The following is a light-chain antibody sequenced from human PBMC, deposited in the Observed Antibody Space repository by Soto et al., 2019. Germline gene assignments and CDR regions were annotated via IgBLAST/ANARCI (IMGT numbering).Light chain of an antibody. CDR1: SNDVGHSSF. J-gene: IGLJ1*01. Sequence: QSVLTQPPSASGSPGQSVTISCTGNSNDVGHSSFISWYQQHPCKGPKLIIYEVSKRPSGVPDRFSGSKSGNTASLSVSGLQDEDEADYFCNAQEEHGKHVFGIGTKLTVL. V-gene: IGLV2-8*01. CDR3: NAQEEHGKHV. CDR2: EVS.